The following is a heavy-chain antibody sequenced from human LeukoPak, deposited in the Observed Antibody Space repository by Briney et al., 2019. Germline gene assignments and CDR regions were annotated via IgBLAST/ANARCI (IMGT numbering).Heavy chain of an antibody. V-gene: IGHV3-21*05. CDR3: ARDRGNQRGYYYYYMDV. Sequence: GGSLRLSCAASGFTFSSYEMNWVRQAPGKGREWVSYISSSSSYIYYADSVKGRFTISRDNAKNSLYLQMNSLRAEDTAVYYCARDRGNQRGYYYYYMDVWGKGTTVTVSS. D-gene: IGHD1-14*01. CDR1: GFTFSSYE. J-gene: IGHJ6*03. CDR2: ISSSSSYI.